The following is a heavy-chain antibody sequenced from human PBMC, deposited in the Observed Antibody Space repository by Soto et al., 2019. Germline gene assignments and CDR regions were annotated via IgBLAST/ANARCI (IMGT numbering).Heavy chain of an antibody. CDR3: AKDWAYCSGGSCYSARLLSSPSHYFDY. J-gene: IGHJ4*02. Sequence: GGSLRLSCAASGFTFSSYAMSWVRQAPGKGLEWVSAISGSGGSTYYADSVKGRFTISRDNSKNTLYLQMNSLRAEDTAVYYCAKDWAYCSGGSCYSARLLSSPSHYFDYWGQGTLVTVSS. CDR1: GFTFSSYA. CDR2: ISGSGGST. V-gene: IGHV3-23*01. D-gene: IGHD2-15*01.